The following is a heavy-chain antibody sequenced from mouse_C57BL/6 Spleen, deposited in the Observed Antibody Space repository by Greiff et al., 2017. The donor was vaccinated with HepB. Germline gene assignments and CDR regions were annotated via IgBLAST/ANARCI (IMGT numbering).Heavy chain of an antibody. CDR2: INPYNGDT. Sequence: EVQLQQSGPELVKPGDSVKISCKASGYSFTGYFMNWVMQSHGKSLEWIGRINPYNGDTFYNQKFKGKATLTVDKSSSTAHMELRSLTSEYSAVYYCARLYDYDGYWYFDVWGTGTTVTVSS. J-gene: IGHJ1*03. V-gene: IGHV1-20*01. CDR3: ARLYDYDGYWYFDV. D-gene: IGHD2-4*01. CDR1: GYSFTGYF.